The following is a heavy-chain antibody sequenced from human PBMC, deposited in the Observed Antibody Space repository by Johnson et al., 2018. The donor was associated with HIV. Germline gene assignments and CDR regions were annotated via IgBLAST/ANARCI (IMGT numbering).Heavy chain of an antibody. D-gene: IGHD1-26*01. V-gene: IGHV3-20*04. CDR1: GFTFDDYG. CDR3: ARDRGYSGSYTGAFDI. Sequence: VQLVESGGGVVRPGGSLRLSCAASGFTFDDYGMSWVRQAPGKGLEWVSGINWNGGSTGYADSVKGRFPISRDNAKNSLYVQMKSLRAEATALYYCARDRGYSGSYTGAFDIWGQGTMVTVSS. J-gene: IGHJ3*02. CDR2: INWNGGST.